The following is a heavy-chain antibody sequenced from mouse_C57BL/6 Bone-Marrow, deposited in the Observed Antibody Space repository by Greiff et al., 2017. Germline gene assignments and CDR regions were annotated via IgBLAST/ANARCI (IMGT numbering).Heavy chain of an antibody. CDR2: IDPSDSYT. CDR3: AREGYDAMDY. CDR1: GYTFTSYW. Sequence: QVQLQQPGAELVMPGASVKLSCKASGYTFTSYWMHWVKQRPGQGLEWIGEIDPSDSYTNYNQKFKGKSTLTVDKSSSTAYMQRSSLTSEDSAVYYCAREGYDAMDYWGQGTSVTVSS. J-gene: IGHJ4*01. V-gene: IGHV1-69*01.